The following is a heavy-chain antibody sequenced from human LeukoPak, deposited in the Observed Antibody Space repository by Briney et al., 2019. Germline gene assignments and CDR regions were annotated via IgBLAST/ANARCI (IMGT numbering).Heavy chain of an antibody. CDR1: GYTFTNFD. Sequence: ASVKVSCKTSGYTFTNFDINWVRQASGHGLEWMGWMNPNSGNTGYAQKFQGRGTITRNTSISTAYMELSSLRSEDTAVYYCARAPSWNYNRYYYYYVDVWGRGTTVTVSS. V-gene: IGHV1-8*03. J-gene: IGHJ6*03. D-gene: IGHD1-7*01. CDR2: MNPNSGNT. CDR3: ARAPSWNYNRYYYYYVDV.